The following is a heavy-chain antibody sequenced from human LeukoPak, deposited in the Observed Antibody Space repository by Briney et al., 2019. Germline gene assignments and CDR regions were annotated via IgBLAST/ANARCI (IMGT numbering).Heavy chain of an antibody. CDR3: AGTYYGGKRPSYYFDY. CDR2: INPNSGGT. Sequence: ASVKVSCKASGYTFTGYYMHWVRHAPGQGLEWMGWINPNSGGTNYAQKFQGRVTMTRDTTISTAYMELSRLRSDDTAVYYCAGTYYGGKRPSYYFDYWGQGTLVTVSS. V-gene: IGHV1-2*02. CDR1: GYTFTGYY. D-gene: IGHD4-23*01. J-gene: IGHJ4*02.